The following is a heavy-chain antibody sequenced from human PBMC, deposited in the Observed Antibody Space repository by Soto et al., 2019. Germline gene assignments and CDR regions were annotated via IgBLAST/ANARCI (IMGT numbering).Heavy chain of an antibody. CDR2: IYYSGST. CDR3: ARDRLAAAGTVGNWFDP. CDR1: GGSISSYY. V-gene: IGHV4-59*01. Sequence: SETLSLTCTVSGGSISSYYWIWIRQPPGKGLVWIGYIYYSGSTNYNPSLKSRVTISVDTSKNQFSLKLSSVTAADTAVYYCARDRLAAAGTVGNWFDPWGQGTLVTVSS. J-gene: IGHJ5*02. D-gene: IGHD6-13*01.